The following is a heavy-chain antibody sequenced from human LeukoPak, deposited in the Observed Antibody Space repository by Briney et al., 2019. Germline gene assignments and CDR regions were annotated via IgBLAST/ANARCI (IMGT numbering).Heavy chain of an antibody. CDR3: VRTPPNWGFDY. D-gene: IGHD7-27*01. CDR2: MSPNSGDT. V-gene: IGHV1-8*01. CDR1: GYTFTTHD. Sequence: ASVNVSCKASGYTFTTHDINWVRQATGQGLEWLGWMSPNSGDTGYAKKFQGRVTMTSDSSISTAYMELSSLRSEDTAIYYCVRTPPNWGFDYWGQGALVTVSS. J-gene: IGHJ4*02.